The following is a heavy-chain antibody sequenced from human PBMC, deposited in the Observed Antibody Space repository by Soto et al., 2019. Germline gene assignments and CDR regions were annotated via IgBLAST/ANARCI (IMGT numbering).Heavy chain of an antibody. CDR3: ARTDGDLDV. CDR2: MNPKSGHT. D-gene: IGHD4-17*01. Sequence: QVQLVQSGAEVKKPGASVKVSCKASGYTFSCYDINWVRQATGQGLEWMGWMNPKSGHTGSAQKFQGRVTMTSDTSISTAYMELSSLRSEDTAIYYCARTDGDLDVWGQGTTVTVSS. V-gene: IGHV1-8*01. J-gene: IGHJ6*02. CDR1: GYTFSCYD.